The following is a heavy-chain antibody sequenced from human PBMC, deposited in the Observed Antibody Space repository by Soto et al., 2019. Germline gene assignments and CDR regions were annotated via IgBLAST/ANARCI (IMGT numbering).Heavy chain of an antibody. CDR2: IVPDGRNQ. V-gene: IGHV3-30-3*01. Sequence: QVQLVEFGGGVVQPGRSLRLSCVASGSPFDVHWVRQAPGKGPEWVAHIVPDGRNQYWADSVKGRFTGSRDNAKNTVYLQMNSLRTEDTAVYYCARGPTHGAFDLWGQWTMVTVSS. J-gene: IGHJ3*01. CDR3: ARGPTHGAFDL. CDR1: GSPFD.